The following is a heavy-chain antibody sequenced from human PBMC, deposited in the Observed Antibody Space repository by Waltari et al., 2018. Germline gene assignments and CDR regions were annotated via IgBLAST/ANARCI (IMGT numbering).Heavy chain of an antibody. V-gene: IGHV4-4*07. Sequence: QVQLQESGPGLVKPSETLSLTCIISGGSINSYYWSWIRQPAGKGLEWIGRISTSGSTNYNPSLKSRVTMSVDTSKNQFSLNRTAVTAADTAVYYCAREYSSSRPLDYWGQGTLVTVSS. CDR1: GGSINSYY. CDR2: ISTSGST. D-gene: IGHD6-13*01. J-gene: IGHJ4*02. CDR3: AREYSSSRPLDY.